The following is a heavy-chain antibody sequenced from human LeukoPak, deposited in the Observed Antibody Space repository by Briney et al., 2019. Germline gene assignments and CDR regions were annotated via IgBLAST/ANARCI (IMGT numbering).Heavy chain of an antibody. CDR3: ISPRTSSY. CDR1: GFTFNKAW. V-gene: IGHV3-15*07. D-gene: IGHD2-2*01. Sequence: GGSLRLSCAASGFTFNKAWMNWVRQAPGKGLEWVGRIKSKIDGGTTDYAAPVKGRFIISRDGSKNTLYLQMNSLETEDTALYYCISPRTSSYWGQGTLVTVSS. CDR2: IKSKIDGGTT. J-gene: IGHJ4*02.